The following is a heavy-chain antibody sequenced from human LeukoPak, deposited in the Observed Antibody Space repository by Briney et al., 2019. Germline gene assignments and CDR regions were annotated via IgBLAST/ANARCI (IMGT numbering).Heavy chain of an antibody. V-gene: IGHV1-2*02. CDR1: GYTFTGYY. CDR2: INPNSGGT. D-gene: IGHD5-12*01. CDR3: ASHSGYDYLLDY. J-gene: IGHJ4*02. Sequence: ASVKVSCKASGYTFTGYYMHWVRQAPGQGLEWMGWINPNSGGTNYAQKFQGRVTMTRDTSISTAYMGLSRLRSDDTAVYYCASHSGYDYLLDYWGQGTLVTVSS.